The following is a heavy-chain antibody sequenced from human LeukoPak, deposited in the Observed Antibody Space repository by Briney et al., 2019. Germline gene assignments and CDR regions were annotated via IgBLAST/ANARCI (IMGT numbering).Heavy chain of an antibody. D-gene: IGHD3-3*01. J-gene: IGHJ4*02. V-gene: IGHV4-4*07. Sequence: SETLSLTCTVSGVSVNPYYWNWIRQPAGKGLEWIGRTYASGSTNYSPSLKSRVTMSVDTSKNQFSLRLSSVTAADTAVYYCARDLSHWGGYPDYWGQGTLVTVSS. CDR3: ARDLSHWGGYPDY. CDR2: TYASGST. CDR1: GVSVNPYY.